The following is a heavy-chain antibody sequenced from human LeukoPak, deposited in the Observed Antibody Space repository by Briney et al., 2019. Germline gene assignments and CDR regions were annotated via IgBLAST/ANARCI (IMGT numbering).Heavy chain of an antibody. Sequence: SETLSLTCAVSGGSISSSYYWSWIRQPPGKGLEWIGYIYYTGSTDYNPSLKSRVAISVDTSKNQFSLKLSSVTAADTAVYYCARGSKAAPGQFDYWGQGTLVTVSS. CDR1: GGSISSSYY. CDR3: ARGSKAAPGQFDY. J-gene: IGHJ4*02. D-gene: IGHD6-13*01. V-gene: IGHV4-61*01. CDR2: IYYTGST.